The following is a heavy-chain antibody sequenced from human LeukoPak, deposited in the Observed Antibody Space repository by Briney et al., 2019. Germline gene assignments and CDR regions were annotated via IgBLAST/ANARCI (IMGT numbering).Heavy chain of an antibody. J-gene: IGHJ3*02. CDR2: ISGSGGST. D-gene: IGHD4-23*01. CDR1: GFTFSSYA. CDR3: ARHYGGNWVWLLDI. V-gene: IGHV3-23*01. Sequence: PGGSRRLSCAASGFTFSSYAMSWVRQAPGKGLEWVSAISGSGGSTYYADSVKGRFTISRDNSKNTLYLQMNSLRAEDTAVYYCARHYGGNWVWLLDIWGQGTMVTVSS.